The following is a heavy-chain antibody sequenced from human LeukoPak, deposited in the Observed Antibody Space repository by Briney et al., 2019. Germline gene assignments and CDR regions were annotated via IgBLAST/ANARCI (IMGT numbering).Heavy chain of an antibody. CDR2: IRYDGSNK. Sequence: GGSLRLSCAASGFTFSSYGMHWVRQAPGKGLEWVAFIRYDGSNKYYADSVKGRFTISRDNSKNTLYLQMNSLRAEDAAVYYCASELTVVLYAFDIWGQGTMVTVSS. CDR3: ASELTVVLYAFDI. V-gene: IGHV3-30*02. J-gene: IGHJ3*02. CDR1: GFTFSSYG. D-gene: IGHD3-22*01.